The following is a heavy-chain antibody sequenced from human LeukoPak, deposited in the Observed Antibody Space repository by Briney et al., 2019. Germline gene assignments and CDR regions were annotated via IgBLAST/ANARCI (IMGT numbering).Heavy chain of an antibody. CDR2: IYTSGST. CDR1: RGSISSYY. Sequence: LETLSLTCTVSRGSISSYYWSWIRQPPGKGLEWIGYIYTSGSTNYNPSLKSRVTISVDTSKNQFSLKLNSMTAADTAVYYCARSYSSSSYFDYWGQGTLVTVSS. J-gene: IGHJ4*02. V-gene: IGHV4-4*09. D-gene: IGHD6-6*01. CDR3: ARSYSSSSYFDY.